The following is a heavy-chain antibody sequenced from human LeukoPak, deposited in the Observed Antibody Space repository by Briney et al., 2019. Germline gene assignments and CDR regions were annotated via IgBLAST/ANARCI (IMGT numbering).Heavy chain of an antibody. J-gene: IGHJ5*02. V-gene: IGHV4-59*11. D-gene: IGHD5-18*01. CDR1: GGSISSHY. CDR2: IYYSGST. Sequence: SETLSLTCTVSGGSISSHYWSWIRQPPGKGLEWIGYIYYSGSTNYNPSLKSRVTISVDTSKNQFSLKLSSVTAADTAVYYCAQRRGYTYNWFDPWGQGTLVTVSS. CDR3: AQRRGYTYNWFDP.